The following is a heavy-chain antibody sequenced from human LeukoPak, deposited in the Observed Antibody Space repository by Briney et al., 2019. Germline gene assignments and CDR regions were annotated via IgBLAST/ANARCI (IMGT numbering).Heavy chain of an antibody. J-gene: IGHJ5*02. V-gene: IGHV3-64*01. CDR3: ARGLQQLLFPLDWFDP. D-gene: IGHD2-2*01. Sequence: GGSLRLSCAASGFIFNMYAMHWVRQAPGKGLEYVSAISSNGGSTYYANSVKGRFAISRDNSKNTLYLQMGSLRAEDMAVYYCARGLQQLLFPLDWFDPWGQGTLVTVSS. CDR1: GFIFNMYA. CDR2: ISSNGGST.